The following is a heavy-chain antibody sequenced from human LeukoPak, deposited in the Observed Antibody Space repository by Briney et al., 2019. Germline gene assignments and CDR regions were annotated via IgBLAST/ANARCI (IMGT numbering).Heavy chain of an antibody. Sequence: ASVKVSCKASGYTFTSYGISWVRQAPGQGLEWMGWISAYNGNRNYAQKLQGRVTMTTDTSTSTACMELRSLRSDDTAVYYCARDELRIGTTIFGVVRFNWFDPWGQGTLVTVSS. CDR3: ARDELRIGTTIFGVVRFNWFDP. CDR1: GYTFTSYG. CDR2: ISAYNGNR. V-gene: IGHV1-18*01. J-gene: IGHJ5*02. D-gene: IGHD3-3*01.